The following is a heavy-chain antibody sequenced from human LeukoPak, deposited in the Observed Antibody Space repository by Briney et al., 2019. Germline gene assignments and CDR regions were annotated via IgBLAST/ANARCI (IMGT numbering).Heavy chain of an antibody. V-gene: IGHV1-46*01. CDR1: GYTFTGYY. CDR2: INPSGGST. D-gene: IGHD3-9*01. CDR3: ARGILTGYPDY. J-gene: IGHJ4*02. Sequence: ASVKVSCKASGYTFTGYYMHWVRQAPGQGLEWMGIINPSGGSTSYAQKFQGRVTMTRDMSTSTVYMELSSLRSEDTAVYYCARGILTGYPDYWGQGTLVTVSS.